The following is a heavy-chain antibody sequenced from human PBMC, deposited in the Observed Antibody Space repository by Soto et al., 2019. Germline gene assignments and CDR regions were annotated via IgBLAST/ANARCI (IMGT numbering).Heavy chain of an antibody. CDR1: GFNFSNHG. CDR2: ISHAGNNK. CDR3: AKDRVKIGYVFDY. Sequence: ESGGGVVQPGRSLRLSCAASGFNFSNHGMHWVRQAPGKGLEWVTVISHAGNNKYYADSVKGRFSISRDTSTNMVYLQMNSLRPEDTAVYYCAKDRVKIGYVFDYWGQGTLVAVSS. V-gene: IGHV3-30*18. D-gene: IGHD2-2*01. J-gene: IGHJ4*02.